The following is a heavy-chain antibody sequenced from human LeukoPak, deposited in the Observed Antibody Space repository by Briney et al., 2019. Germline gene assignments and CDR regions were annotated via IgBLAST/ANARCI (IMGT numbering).Heavy chain of an antibody. CDR1: GYTFTGYY. V-gene: IGHV1-2*02. Sequence: ASVKVSCKASGYTFTGYYMHWVRQAPGQGLEWMGWINPNSGGTNYAQKFQGRVTMTRDTSISTAYMELSRLRSDDTAVYYCARDGYDFWSGYYFPNYYYYGMDVWGQGTTVTVSS. CDR2: INPNSGGT. CDR3: ARDGYDFWSGYYFPNYYYYGMDV. J-gene: IGHJ6*02. D-gene: IGHD3-3*01.